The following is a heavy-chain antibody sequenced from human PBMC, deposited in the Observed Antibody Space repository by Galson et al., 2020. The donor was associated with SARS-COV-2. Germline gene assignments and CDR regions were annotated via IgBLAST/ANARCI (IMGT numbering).Heavy chain of an antibody. D-gene: IGHD3-16*02. V-gene: IGHV3-15*01. CDR1: GFTFSNAW. CDR3: TTERVYDYVWGRYRYTGY. Sequence: GESLKISCAASGFTFSNAWMSWVRQAPGKGLEWVGRIKSKTDGGTTDYAAPVKGRFTISRDDSKNTLYLQMNSLKTEDTAVYYCTTERVYDYVWGRYRYTGYWGQATLVTVSS. J-gene: IGHJ4*02. CDR2: IKSKTDGGTT.